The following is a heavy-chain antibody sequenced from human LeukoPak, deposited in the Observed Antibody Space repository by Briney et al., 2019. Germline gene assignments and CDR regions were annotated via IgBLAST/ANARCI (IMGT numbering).Heavy chain of an antibody. CDR1: GFTFSSYE. J-gene: IGHJ4*02. V-gene: IGHV3-48*03. CDR2: ISSSGSTI. Sequence: PGGSLRLSCAASGFTFSSYEMNWVRQAPGKGLKWVSYISSSGSTIYYADSVKGRFTISRDNAKNSLYLQMNSLRAEDTAVYYCASPNYSSGWYLFDYWGQGTLVTVSS. CDR3: ASPNYSSGWYLFDY. D-gene: IGHD6-19*01.